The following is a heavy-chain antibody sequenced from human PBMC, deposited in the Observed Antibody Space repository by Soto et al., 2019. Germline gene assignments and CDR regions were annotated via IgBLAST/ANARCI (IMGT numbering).Heavy chain of an antibody. CDR1: GFSLSTSGMC. D-gene: IGHD6-13*01. CDR2: IDWDDDK. CDR3: ARLAAADYYYGMDV. V-gene: IGHV2-70*01. J-gene: IGHJ6*02. Sequence: SCPTLVNPTQTLTLTCTFSGFSLSTSGMCVSWIRQPPGKALEWLALIDWDDDKYYSTSLKTRLTISKDTSKNQVVLTMTNMDPVDTATYYCARLAAADYYYGMDVWGQGTTVTVSS.